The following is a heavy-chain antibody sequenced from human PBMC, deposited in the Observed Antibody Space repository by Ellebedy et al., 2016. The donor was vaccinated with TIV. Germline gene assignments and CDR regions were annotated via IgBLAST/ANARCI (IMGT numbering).Heavy chain of an antibody. D-gene: IGHD5-24*01. Sequence: GGSLRLSXAASGFTFSSFAMAWVRQAPGRGPEWVSTITADGRTTWYAHSVRGRFTISRDNSKSTLSLQMHSLRFEDTAPYFCVRDRNYPNDVFDIWGQGTMVAVSP. J-gene: IGHJ3*02. V-gene: IGHV3-23*01. CDR1: GFTFSSFA. CDR2: ITADGRTT. CDR3: VRDRNYPNDVFDI.